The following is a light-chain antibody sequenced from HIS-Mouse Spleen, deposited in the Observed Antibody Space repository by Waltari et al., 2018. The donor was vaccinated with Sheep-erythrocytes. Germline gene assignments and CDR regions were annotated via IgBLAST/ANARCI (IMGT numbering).Light chain of an antibody. CDR2: DVS. CDR1: SSDVGGYNY. CDR3: CSYAGSYNHV. Sequence: QSALTQPRSVSGSPGQSVTISCPGTSSDVGGYNYVSWYQPHPGKAPKPMIYDVSKRPSGVPDRFSGSKSGNTASLTISGLQAEDEADYYCCSYAGSYNHVFATGTKVTVL. V-gene: IGLV2-11*01. J-gene: IGLJ1*01.